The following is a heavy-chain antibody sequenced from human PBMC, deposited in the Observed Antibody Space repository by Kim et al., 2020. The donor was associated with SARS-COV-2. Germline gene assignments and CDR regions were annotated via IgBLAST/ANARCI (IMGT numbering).Heavy chain of an antibody. CDR1: GFTFSSYA. Sequence: GGSLRLSCAASGFTFSSYAMHWVRQAPGKGLEWVAVISYDGSNKYYADSVKGRFTISRDNSKNTLYLQMNSLRAEDTAVYYCARRKVYYYYYGMDVWGQGTTVTVSS. J-gene: IGHJ6*02. CDR3: ARRKVYYYYYGMDV. CDR2: ISYDGSNK. V-gene: IGHV3-30-3*01.